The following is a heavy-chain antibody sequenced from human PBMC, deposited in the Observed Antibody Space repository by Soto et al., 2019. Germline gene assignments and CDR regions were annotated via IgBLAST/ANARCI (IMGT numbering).Heavy chain of an antibody. J-gene: IGHJ4*01. CDR3: AKEVAVAGDFDY. D-gene: IGHD6-19*01. V-gene: IGHV4-39*02. CDR2: IYYSGST. Sequence: SETLSLTCTVSGGSISSSSYYWGWIRQPPGEGLEWIGSIYYSGSTYYNPSLKSRVTISVDTSKNQFSLKLSSVTAADTAVYYCAKEVAVAGDFDYWGHGTLVTVSS. CDR1: GGSISSSSYY.